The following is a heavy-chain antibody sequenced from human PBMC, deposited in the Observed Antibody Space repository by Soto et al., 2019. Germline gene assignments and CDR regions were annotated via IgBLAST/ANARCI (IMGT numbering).Heavy chain of an antibody. J-gene: IGHJ5*02. V-gene: IGHV3-73*01. CDR2: IRSKANSYAT. CDR3: TGHDYGGTPDRGDWFDT. CDR1: GFTFSGSA. Sequence: EVQLVESGGGLVQPGGSLKLSCAASGFTFSGSAMHWVRQASGKGLEWVGRIRSKANSYATAYAASVKGRFTISRDDLXTXXYLQMNSLKTEDTAVYDCTGHDYGGTPDRGDWFDTWGQGTLVTVSS. D-gene: IGHD4-17*01.